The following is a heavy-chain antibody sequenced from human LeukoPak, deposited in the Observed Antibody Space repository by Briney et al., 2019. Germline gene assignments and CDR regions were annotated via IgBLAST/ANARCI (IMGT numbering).Heavy chain of an antibody. Sequence: GASVKVSCKASGYTFTGYYMHWVRQAPGQGLEWMGRINPNSGGTNYAQKFQGRVTMTRDTSISTAYMELSRLRSDDTAVYYCAITQADYGGNSVGFDYWGQGTLVTVSS. CDR2: INPNSGGT. V-gene: IGHV1-2*06. CDR1: GYTFTGYY. CDR3: AITQADYGGNSVGFDY. J-gene: IGHJ4*02. D-gene: IGHD4-23*01.